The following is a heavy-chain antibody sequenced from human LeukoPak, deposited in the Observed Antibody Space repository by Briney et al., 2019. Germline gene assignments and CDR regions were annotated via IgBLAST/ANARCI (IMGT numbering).Heavy chain of an antibody. CDR2: FDYSGST. Sequence: SETLSLTCTVSGGSISSRPYYWGWIRQPPGKGLEWLGSFDYSGSTYYKPSLKSRVTISVDTSKNQFSLKLSSVTAADTAVYYCARLVVSTWYHEVLLGRDYWGQGTLVTVSS. CDR3: ARLVVSTWYHEVLLGRDY. D-gene: IGHD6-13*01. CDR1: GGSISSRPYY. J-gene: IGHJ4*02. V-gene: IGHV4-39*01.